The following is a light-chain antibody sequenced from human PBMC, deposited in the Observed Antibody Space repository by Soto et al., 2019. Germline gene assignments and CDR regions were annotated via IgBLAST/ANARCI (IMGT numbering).Light chain of an antibody. Sequence: DIQMSQSPSSLSASVGDRVTITCRAAESISRHLNWYQQKPGRAPDLLIYAASTLQNGVPSRFTGSGSGTEFTLTITGLQLEDFATYYCQHYNSYSEAFGQGTKVELK. CDR1: ESISRH. J-gene: IGKJ1*01. CDR3: QHYNSYSEA. CDR2: AAS. V-gene: IGKV1-39*01.